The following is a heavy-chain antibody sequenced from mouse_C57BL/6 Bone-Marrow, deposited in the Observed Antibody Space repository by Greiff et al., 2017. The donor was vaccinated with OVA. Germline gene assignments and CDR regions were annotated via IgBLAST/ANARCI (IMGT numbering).Heavy chain of an antibody. Sequence: VQLQQSGPVLVKPGASVKMSCKASGYTFTDYYMNWVKQSHGKSLEWIGVINPYNGGTSYNQKFKGKATLTVDKSSSTAYMELNSLTSEDSAVYYCALYDGYYPFAYWGQGTLVTVSA. V-gene: IGHV1-19*01. CDR2: INPYNGGT. CDR3: ALYDGYYPFAY. CDR1: GYTFTDYY. J-gene: IGHJ3*01. D-gene: IGHD2-3*01.